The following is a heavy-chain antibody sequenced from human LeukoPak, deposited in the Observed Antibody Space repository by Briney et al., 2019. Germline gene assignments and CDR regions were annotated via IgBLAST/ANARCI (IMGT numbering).Heavy chain of an antibody. J-gene: IGHJ6*02. Sequence: GRSLRLSCAASGFTFSSYGMHWVRQAPGKGLEWVAVISYDGSNKCYADSVKGRFTISRDNSKNTLYLQMNSLRAEDTAVYYCAKDLYYDILTGFFHYYGMDVWGQGTTVTVSS. D-gene: IGHD3-9*01. V-gene: IGHV3-30*18. CDR2: ISYDGSNK. CDR3: AKDLYYDILTGFFHYYGMDV. CDR1: GFTFSSYG.